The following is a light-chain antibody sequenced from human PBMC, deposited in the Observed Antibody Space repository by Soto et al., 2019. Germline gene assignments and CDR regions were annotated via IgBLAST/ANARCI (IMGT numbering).Light chain of an antibody. CDR2: DVS. V-gene: IGLV2-14*01. J-gene: IGLJ2*01. CDR3: SSYTSSSTPVV. Sequence: QSALTQPASVSGSPGQSITISCTGTSSDVGGYNYVSWYQQHPGKAPKPMIYDVSNRPSGVSNRFSGSKSGNTASLTLSGLQAEDEADYYCSSYTSSSTPVVFGGGTKLTVL. CDR1: SSDVGGYNY.